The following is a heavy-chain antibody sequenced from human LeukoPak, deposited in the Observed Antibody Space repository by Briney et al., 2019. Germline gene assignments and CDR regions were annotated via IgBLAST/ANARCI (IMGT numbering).Heavy chain of an antibody. V-gene: IGHV3-53*01. CDR1: GFTVSSNY. CDR2: IYSGGST. CDR3: AREGAYYDITH. D-gene: IGHD3-9*01. Sequence: PGGSLRLSCAASGFTVSSNYMNWVRQAPGKGLEWVSVIYSGGSTYYADSVKGRFTISRDNSENTLYLQMNTLRAEDTAVYYCAREGAYYDITHWGQGTLVTVSS. J-gene: IGHJ4*02.